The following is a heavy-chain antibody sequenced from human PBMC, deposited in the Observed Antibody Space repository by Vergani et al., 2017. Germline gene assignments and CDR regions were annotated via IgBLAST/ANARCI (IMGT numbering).Heavy chain of an antibody. CDR3: ARVTGTSGSYSEADY. D-gene: IGHD1-26*01. Sequence: QVQLVQSGAEVKKPGASVKVSCKASGYTFTSYYMHWVRQAPGQGLEWMGIINPSGGSTSYAQKFQGRVTMTRDTSTSTAYMELSRLRSDDTAVYYCARVTGTSGSYSEADYWGQGTLVTVSS. J-gene: IGHJ4*02. CDR2: INPSGGST. CDR1: GYTFTSYY. V-gene: IGHV1-46*01.